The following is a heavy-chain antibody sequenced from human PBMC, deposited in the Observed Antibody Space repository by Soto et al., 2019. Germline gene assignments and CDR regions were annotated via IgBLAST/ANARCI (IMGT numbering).Heavy chain of an antibody. D-gene: IGHD6-19*01. CDR1: GFTFSSYS. J-gene: IGHJ4*02. V-gene: IGHV3-48*01. Sequence: EVQLVESGGGLVQPGGSLRLSCAASGFTFSSYSMNWVRQAPGKGLEWVSYISSSSSTIYYADSVKGRFTISRDNAKNSLYLQMNSLRAEGTAVYYCARLEFPSSGSVAYYFDYWGQGTLVTVSS. CDR2: ISSSSSTI. CDR3: ARLEFPSSGSVAYYFDY.